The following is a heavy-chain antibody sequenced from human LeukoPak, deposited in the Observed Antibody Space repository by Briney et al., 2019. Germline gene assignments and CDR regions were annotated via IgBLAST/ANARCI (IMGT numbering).Heavy chain of an antibody. V-gene: IGHV3-23*01. CDR3: AKERRYYGSGSYYIEAFDI. CDR2: ISGSGGST. Sequence: GGSLRLSCAASGFTFSSYAMSWVRQAPGKGLEWVSAISGSGGSTYYADSVKGRFTISRDNSKNTLYLQMNSLRAEDTAVYYCAKERRYYGSGSYYIEAFDIWGQGTMVTVSS. CDR1: GFTFSSYA. D-gene: IGHD3-10*01. J-gene: IGHJ3*02.